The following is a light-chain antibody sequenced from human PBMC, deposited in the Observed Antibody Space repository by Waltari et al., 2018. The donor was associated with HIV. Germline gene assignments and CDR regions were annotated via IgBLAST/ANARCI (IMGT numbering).Light chain of an antibody. CDR2: GVT. V-gene: IGLV2-14*01. CDR3: SSYTSSSSLYVL. J-gene: IGLJ3*02. Sequence: QSALTQPASVSGSPGQSITISCTATGGDIGVFESLSWYQQFPHKAPQLIIYGVTSRPSVVSHRFSGSKSGATASLTIAGLQAEDEADYYCSSYTSSSSLYVLFGGGTKLTVL. CDR1: GGDIGVFES.